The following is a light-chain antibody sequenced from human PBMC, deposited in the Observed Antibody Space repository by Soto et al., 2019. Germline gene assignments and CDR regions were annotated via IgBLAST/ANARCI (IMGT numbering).Light chain of an antibody. J-gene: IGKJ4*01. CDR3: QQYNDWPLSLT. CDR1: QSISSN. Sequence: EIVMTQSPATLSVSPGERATLSCRPSQSISSNLAWYQQRPGQAPRLLIYGASTRATGIPARFSGSGSGTEVTLTINSLQSEDFAVYYCQQYNDWPLSLTFGGGTKVEIK. CDR2: GAS. V-gene: IGKV3-15*01.